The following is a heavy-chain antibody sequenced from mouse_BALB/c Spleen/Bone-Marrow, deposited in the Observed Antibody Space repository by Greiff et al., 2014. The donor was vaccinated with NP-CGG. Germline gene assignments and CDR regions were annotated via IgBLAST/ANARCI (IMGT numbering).Heavy chain of an antibody. CDR3: ARSDGYRAMDY. CDR1: GYAFSSSW. V-gene: IGHV1-82*01. CDR2: IYPGDGDT. D-gene: IGHD2-3*01. J-gene: IGHJ4*01. Sequence: VQLQQSGPELVKPGASVKISCKASGYAFSSSWMNWVKQRPGQGLEWIGRIYPGDGDTNYNGKFKGKATLTADKSSSTAYMQLSSLTSLDSAVYFCARSDGYRAMDYWGQGTSVSVSS.